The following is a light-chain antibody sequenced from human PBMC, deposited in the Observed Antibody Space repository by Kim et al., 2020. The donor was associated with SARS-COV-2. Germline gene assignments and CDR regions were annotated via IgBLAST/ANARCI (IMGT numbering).Light chain of an antibody. V-gene: IGKV1-39*01. Sequence: DIQMTQSPSSLSASVGDRVTITCRASQSISIYLNWYQQKPGKAPKLLIYAASSLQSGVPSRFSGSGSGTDFTLTISSLQPEDFATYYCKQSYSTPWTFGQGTKVDIK. CDR2: AAS. CDR1: QSISIY. CDR3: KQSYSTPWT. J-gene: IGKJ1*01.